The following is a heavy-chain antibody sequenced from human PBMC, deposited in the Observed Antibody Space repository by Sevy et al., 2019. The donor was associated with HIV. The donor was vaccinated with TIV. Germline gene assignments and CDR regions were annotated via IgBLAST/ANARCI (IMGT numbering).Heavy chain of an antibody. Sequence: WGSLRLSCAASGFTFGSYTMHWVRQAPGKGLEWVAFISYDGSRKYYADSVKGRFTISRDNSKNTLYLQMNNLRAEDTAVFYCARDLALSGSYSWLAYWGQGTLVTVSS. V-gene: IGHV3-30*14. J-gene: IGHJ4*02. CDR3: ARDLALSGSYSWLAY. CDR1: GFTFGSYT. CDR2: ISYDGSRK. D-gene: IGHD1-26*01.